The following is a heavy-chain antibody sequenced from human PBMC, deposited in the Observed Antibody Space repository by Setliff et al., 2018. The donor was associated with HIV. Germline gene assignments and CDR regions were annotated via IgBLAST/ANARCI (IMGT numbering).Heavy chain of an antibody. CDR2: INHSGRT. CDR3: ARVSITYWYSIPTFCYYYMDV. D-gene: IGHD2-15*01. CDR1: GGSFSGYH. J-gene: IGHJ6*03. V-gene: IGHV4-34*01. Sequence: PSETLSLTCAVYGGSFSGYHWNWIRQPPGKGLEWIGEINHSGRTNYNPSLKSRVTISVDTSKNQFSLKLRSVTAADTAMCYCARVSITYWYSIPTFCYYYMDVWGKGTKVTVSS.